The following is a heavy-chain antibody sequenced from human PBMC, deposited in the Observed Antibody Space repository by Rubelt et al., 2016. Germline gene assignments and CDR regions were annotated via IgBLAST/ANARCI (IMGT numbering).Heavy chain of an antibody. CDR3: ARDVGGNSVLYYFDY. Sequence: QVQLVQSGAEVKKPGASVKVSCKASGYTFTSYGITWVRQAPGQGLEWMGWISAYNGNTNYAQKLQGRVTMTTDTATSTAYMELRSLRSDDTAVYYCARDVGGNSVLYYFDYWGQGTLVTVSS. V-gene: IGHV1-18*01. CDR1: GYTFTSYG. D-gene: IGHD4-23*01. J-gene: IGHJ4*02. CDR2: ISAYNGNT.